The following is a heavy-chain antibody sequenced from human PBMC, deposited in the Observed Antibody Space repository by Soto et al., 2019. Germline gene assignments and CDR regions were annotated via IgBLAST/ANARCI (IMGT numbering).Heavy chain of an antibody. V-gene: IGHV1-18*01. CDR1: GYTFTSYG. D-gene: IGHD6-19*01. Sequence: ASVKVSCKASGYTFTSYGISWVRQAPGQGLEWMGWISAYNGNTNYAQKLQGRVTMTTDTSTSTAYMELRSLRSDDTAVYYCVKGLNIDYNSGWFYFDYWGQGTVVNVSS. CDR3: VKGLNIDYNSGWFYFDY. J-gene: IGHJ4*02. CDR2: ISAYNGNT.